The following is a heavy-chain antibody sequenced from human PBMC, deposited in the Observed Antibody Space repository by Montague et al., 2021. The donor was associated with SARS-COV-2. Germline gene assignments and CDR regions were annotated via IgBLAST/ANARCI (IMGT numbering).Heavy chain of an antibody. CDR2: IYDSGST. V-gene: IGHV4-39*02. D-gene: IGHD5-12*01. CDR3: ARRGRKLLPVATTIGGFDI. Sequence: SETLSLTYTVSGGSISSNNYYWDWIRQPPGKGLEWIGSIYDSGSTYYNPSLKSRVTISVDTSKNHFSLKLSSVTAADTAVYYCARRGRKLLPVATTIGGFDIWGQGTMVTVSS. J-gene: IGHJ3*02. CDR1: GGSISSNNYY.